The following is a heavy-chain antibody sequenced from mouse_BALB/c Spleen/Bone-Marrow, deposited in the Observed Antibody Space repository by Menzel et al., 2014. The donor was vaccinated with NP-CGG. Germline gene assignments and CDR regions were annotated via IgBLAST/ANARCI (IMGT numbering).Heavy chain of an antibody. V-gene: IGHV1-54*01. CDR1: GYAFTNYL. CDR2: INPGSGGT. J-gene: IGHJ4*01. Sequence: VKLQQSGDALARPGTSVKVSCQASGYAFTNYLIEWVKQRPGQGLEWIGVINPGSGGTNYSEKFKGKATLTADKSSSTAYMQLSSLTSDDSAVYFCARGGDYGFMDYWGQGTSVTVSS. CDR3: ARGGDYGFMDY. D-gene: IGHD1-2*01.